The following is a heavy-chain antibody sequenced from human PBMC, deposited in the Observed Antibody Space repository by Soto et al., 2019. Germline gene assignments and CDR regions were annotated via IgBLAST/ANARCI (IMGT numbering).Heavy chain of an antibody. J-gene: IGHJ4*02. D-gene: IGHD2-21*02. CDR2: IYYSGST. CDR1: GGSISSGGYY. V-gene: IGHV4-31*03. Sequence: SETLSLTCTVSGGSISSGGYYWSWIRQHPGKGLEWIGYIYYSGSTYYNPSLKSRVTISVDTSKNQFSLKLSSVTAADTAVYYCATLVVTARAFDYWGQGTLVTVSS. CDR3: ATLVVTARAFDY.